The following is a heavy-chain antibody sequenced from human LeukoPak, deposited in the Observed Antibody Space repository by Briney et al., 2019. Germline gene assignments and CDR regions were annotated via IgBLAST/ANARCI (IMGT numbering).Heavy chain of an antibody. Sequence: ASVKVSCKASGYTFTSYSISWVRQAPGQGLEWMGWISAYNGNTNYAQKLQGRVTMTTDTSTSTAYMELRSLRSDDTAVYYCARQSPRYYYYGMDVWGQGTTVTVSS. V-gene: IGHV1-18*01. CDR2: ISAYNGNT. J-gene: IGHJ6*02. CDR3: ARQSPRYYYYGMDV. CDR1: GYTFTSYS.